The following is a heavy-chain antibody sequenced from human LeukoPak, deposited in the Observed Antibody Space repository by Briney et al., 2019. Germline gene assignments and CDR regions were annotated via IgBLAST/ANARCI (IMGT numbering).Heavy chain of an antibody. J-gene: IGHJ6*02. Sequence: GGSLRLSCAASGFSFSGSAMHWVRQTSGKGREWVGRIRSKSNSYATAYAASVKGRFTISRDDSKNTAYLQMSSLKTEDTAVYYCTRQRFGELAWGQGTTVTVSS. CDR1: GFSFSGSA. CDR2: IRSKSNSYAT. V-gene: IGHV3-73*01. D-gene: IGHD3-10*01. CDR3: TRQRFGELA.